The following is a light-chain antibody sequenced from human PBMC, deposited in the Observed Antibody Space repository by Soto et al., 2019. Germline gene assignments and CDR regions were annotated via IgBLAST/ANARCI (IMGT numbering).Light chain of an antibody. J-gene: IGLJ2*01. CDR3: CSYAGSNNFAV. Sequence: QSALTQPRSVSGSRGQSVTISCTGTNSDVGGYNFVSWYQQLPGKAPKLMISAVSQRPSGVPDRFSGSKSGNTASMTISGLQADDEADFFCCSYAGSNNFAVFGGGTQLTVL. CDR1: NSDVGGYNF. CDR2: AVS. V-gene: IGLV2-11*01.